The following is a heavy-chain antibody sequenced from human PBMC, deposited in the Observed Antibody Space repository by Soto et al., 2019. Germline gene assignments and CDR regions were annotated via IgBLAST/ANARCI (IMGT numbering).Heavy chain of an antibody. J-gene: IGHJ6*02. Sequence: QVQLVQSGAEVKKPGSSVKVSCKASGGTFSSYAISWVRQAPGQGLEWMGGIIPIFGAANYAQKFQGRVTITADESTSTDYMELSSLRSEDTAVYYCASRGYSYGYYYYGMDVWGQGTTVTVSS. CDR3: ASRGYSYGYYYYGMDV. D-gene: IGHD5-18*01. CDR2: IIPIFGAA. V-gene: IGHV1-69*01. CDR1: GGTFSSYA.